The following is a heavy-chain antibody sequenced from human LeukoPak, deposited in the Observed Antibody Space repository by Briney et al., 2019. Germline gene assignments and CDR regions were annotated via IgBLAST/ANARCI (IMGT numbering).Heavy chain of an antibody. CDR3: ARHGGTYAYDY. CDR1: GYSFTTYW. V-gene: IGHV5-51*01. Sequence: GASLKISCKGSGYSFTTYWIAWVRQMPGKGLEWMGLIYPGDSDIRYSPSFQGQVTTSADKSITTAYLQWSSLKASDTAMYYCARHGGTYAYDYWGQGTLVTVSS. D-gene: IGHD5-12*01. CDR2: IYPGDSDI. J-gene: IGHJ4*02.